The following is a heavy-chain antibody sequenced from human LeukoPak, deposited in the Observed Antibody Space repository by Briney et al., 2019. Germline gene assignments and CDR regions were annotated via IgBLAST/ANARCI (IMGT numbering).Heavy chain of an antibody. CDR1: GFIFGNYW. CDR2: INNDGSST. D-gene: IGHD2-15*01. CDR3: ARDGISCSGGHCYFAS. Sequence: GGSLRLSCATSGFIFGNYWMHWVRQAPGEGLVWVSRINNDGSSTTYADSVKGRFTISRDNARNTLYLQMNSLRAEDTAVYYCARDGISCSGGHCYFASWGQGTLVTVSS. V-gene: IGHV3-74*01. J-gene: IGHJ4*02.